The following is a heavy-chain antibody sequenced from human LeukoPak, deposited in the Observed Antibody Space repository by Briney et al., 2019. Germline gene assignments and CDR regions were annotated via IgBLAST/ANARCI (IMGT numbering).Heavy chain of an antibody. Sequence: PGGSLRPSCAASGFTFNTYGMSWVRQAPGKGLEWVSAISGSGGTTYYTDSVKGRFTISRDDSKNTLYLQMNSLRAEDTAVYYCAKGSLRYYYYMAVWGKGTTVTISS. CDR3: AKGSLRYYYYMAV. J-gene: IGHJ6*03. V-gene: IGHV3-23*01. CDR1: GFTFNTYG. CDR2: ISGSGGTT. D-gene: IGHD3-3*01.